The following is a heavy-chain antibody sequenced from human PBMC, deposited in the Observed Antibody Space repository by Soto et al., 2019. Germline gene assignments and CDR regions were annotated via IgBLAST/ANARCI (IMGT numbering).Heavy chain of an antibody. Sequence: RLSYAASGFTFNNAWMTWVRQAPGKWLEWVGRIKSKTDGGTTDYAAPVKGRFTISRDDSKNTLFLQMNSLKTEDTGVYSCTTDDPITQNWGPGTLVTVSS. J-gene: IGHJ4*02. CDR3: TTDDPITQN. CDR2: IKSKTDGGTT. CDR1: GFTFNNAW. D-gene: IGHD1-20*01. V-gene: IGHV3-15*01.